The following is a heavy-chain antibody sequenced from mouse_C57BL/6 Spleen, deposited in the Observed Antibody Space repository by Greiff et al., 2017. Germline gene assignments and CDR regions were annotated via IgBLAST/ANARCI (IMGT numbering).Heavy chain of an antibody. CDR2: ISSGGDYI. CDR3: TRGGPFDY. Sequence: EVMLLESGAGLVKPGGSLKLSCAASGFTFSSYAMSWVRQTPEKRLEWVTYISSGGDYIYYAVTVKGRFTISRDNARNTLYLQMSSLKSEDTAMYYCTRGGPFDYWGQGTTLTVSS. CDR1: GFTFSSYA. D-gene: IGHD1-1*02. V-gene: IGHV5-9-1*02. J-gene: IGHJ2*01.